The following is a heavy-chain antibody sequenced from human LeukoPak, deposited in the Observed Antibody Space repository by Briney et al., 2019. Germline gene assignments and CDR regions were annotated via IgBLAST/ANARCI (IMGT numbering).Heavy chain of an antibody. CDR1: GFTFSNYA. CDR2: LSASGGTT. D-gene: IGHD2-2*01. J-gene: IGHJ5*02. CDR3: AKLPREYCSSTSCPNWFDT. V-gene: IGHV3-23*01. Sequence: GGSLRLSCAASGFTFSNYAMTWVRQAPGKGLEWVSALSASGGTTYYADSEKGRFTTSRDNSKNTLYLQMNSLRAEDTAVYYCAKLPREYCSSTSCPNWFDTWGQGTLVTVSS.